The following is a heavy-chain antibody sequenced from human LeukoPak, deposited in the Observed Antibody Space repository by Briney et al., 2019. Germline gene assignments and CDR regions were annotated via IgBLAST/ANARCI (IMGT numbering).Heavy chain of an antibody. CDR2: IKTDGSQK. CDR1: GFTFSKYW. D-gene: IGHD3-10*01. CDR3: ARDRSPGNFDY. V-gene: IGHV3-7*01. Sequence: GGSLRLSCAASGFTFSKYWMTWVRQAPGKGLEWVANIKTDGSQKYYVHSVKGRFSISRDNAKNSLYLQMNSLRAEDTAVYYCARDRSPGNFDYWGQGTLVTVSS. J-gene: IGHJ4*02.